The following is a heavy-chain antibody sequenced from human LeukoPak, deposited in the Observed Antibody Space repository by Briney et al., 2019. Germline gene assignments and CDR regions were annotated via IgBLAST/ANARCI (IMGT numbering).Heavy chain of an antibody. CDR1: GYTFTSYG. D-gene: IGHD3-22*01. J-gene: IGHJ3*02. CDR2: ISAYNGNT. CDR3: ARDYHDSSGYYYNGAFDI. Sequence: AAVKVSCKASGYTFTSYGISWVRQAPGQGLEWMGWISAYNGNTNYAQELRGRVTMTTDTSTSTAYMELRSLRSDDTAVYYCARDYHDSSGYYYNGAFDIWGQGTMVTVSS. V-gene: IGHV1-18*01.